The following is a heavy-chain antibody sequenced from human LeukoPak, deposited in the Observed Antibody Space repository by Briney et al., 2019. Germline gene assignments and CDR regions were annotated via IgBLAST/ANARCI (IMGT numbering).Heavy chain of an antibody. J-gene: IGHJ6*02. CDR3: ARDPRGIAVAGIVYYYYGMDV. Sequence: AADTVSYQPSVYTFTNCGIRELRQAPARERAGVGWISAYNGNTNYAQKLQGRVTMTTDTSTSTAYMELRSLRSDDTAVYYCARDPRGIAVAGIVYYYYGMDVWGQGTTVTVSS. V-gene: IGHV1-18*01. CDR2: ISAYNGNT. D-gene: IGHD6-19*01. CDR1: VYTFTNCG.